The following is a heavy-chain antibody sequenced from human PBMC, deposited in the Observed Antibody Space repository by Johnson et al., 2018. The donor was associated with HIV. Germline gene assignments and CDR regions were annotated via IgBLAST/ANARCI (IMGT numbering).Heavy chain of an antibody. CDR2: ISSTGTTI. CDR3: ARERWKWSCVRFAFDI. J-gene: IGHJ3*02. D-gene: IGHD5/OR15-5a*01. Sequence: QVQLVESGGGLIQPGGSLRLSCAASGFTFSDYYMSWIRQAPGKGLDWVSYISSTGTTIYYADSVKGRFTISRDNSKNTLYLQMSSLRAEDTAMYYCARERWKWSCVRFAFDIWGQGTMVTVSS. CDR1: GFTFSDYY. V-gene: IGHV3-11*04.